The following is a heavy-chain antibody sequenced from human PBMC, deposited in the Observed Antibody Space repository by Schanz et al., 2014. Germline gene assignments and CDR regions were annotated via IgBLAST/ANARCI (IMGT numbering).Heavy chain of an antibody. CDR3: ARGNTIFGVVILGWLDP. CDR2: IIPNLGSA. Sequence: QVQLVQSGAEVKKPGSSVTVSCKASGDTLSSYGISWVRQAPGQGLEWMGRIIPNLGSANYAQKFQGRVTITADKSTSTVYMEMSSVRYEDTDIYSCARGNTIFGVVILGWLDPWGQGTLVTVSS. V-gene: IGHV1-69*04. CDR1: GDTLSSYG. D-gene: IGHD3-3*01. J-gene: IGHJ5*02.